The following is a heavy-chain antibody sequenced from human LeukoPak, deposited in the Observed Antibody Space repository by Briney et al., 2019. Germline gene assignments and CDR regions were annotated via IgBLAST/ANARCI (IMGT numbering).Heavy chain of an antibody. J-gene: IGHJ6*03. CDR2: ISYDGSNK. V-gene: IGHV3-30*18. Sequence: GGSLRLSRAASGFTFSSYGMPWVRQAPGKGLEWVAIISYDGSNKYYADSVKGRFTISRDNSKNTLYLQMNSLRAEDTAVYYCAKVPGYYYMDVWGKGTTVTVSS. D-gene: IGHD3-10*01. CDR1: GFTFSSYG. CDR3: AKVPGYYYMDV.